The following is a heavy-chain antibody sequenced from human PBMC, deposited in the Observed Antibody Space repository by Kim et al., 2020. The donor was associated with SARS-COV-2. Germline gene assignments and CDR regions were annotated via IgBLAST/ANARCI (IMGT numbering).Heavy chain of an antibody. D-gene: IGHD2-2*01. CDR3: ARGETGVDCSSTSCPWKLGY. J-gene: IGHJ4*02. CDR1: GGSFSGYY. CDR2: INHSGST. V-gene: IGHV4-34*01. Sequence: SETLSLTCALYGGSFSGYYWSWIRQPPGKGLEWIGEINHSGSTNYNPSLKSRVTISVDTSKNQFSLKLSSVTAADTAVYYCARGETGVDCSSTSCPWKLGYWGQGTLVTVSS.